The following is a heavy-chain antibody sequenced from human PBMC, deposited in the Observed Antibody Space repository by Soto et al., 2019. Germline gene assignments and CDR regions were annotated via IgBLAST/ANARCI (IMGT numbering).Heavy chain of an antibody. D-gene: IGHD6-19*01. Sequence: PGGSLRLSCAASGFTFSSYAMSWVRQAPGKGPEWVSAISGSGGSTCYADSVKGRFTISRDNSKNTLYLQMNSLRAEDTAVYYCAKEGSYSSGWYYFDYWGQGTLVTVSS. CDR3: AKEGSYSSGWYYFDY. V-gene: IGHV3-23*01. J-gene: IGHJ4*02. CDR1: GFTFSSYA. CDR2: ISGSGGST.